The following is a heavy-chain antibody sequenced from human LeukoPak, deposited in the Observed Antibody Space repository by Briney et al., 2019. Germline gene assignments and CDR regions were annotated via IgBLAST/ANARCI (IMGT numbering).Heavy chain of an antibody. CDR2: IYYSGST. CDR1: GGSISNYY. Sequence: PSETLSLTCTVSGGSISNYYWSWIRQPPGKGLEWIGYIYYSGSTKYNPSLKSRVTISVDTSKNQFSLTLTSVTAADTAVYYCARERGSGWYDMSFEYWGQGTLVTVSS. D-gene: IGHD6-19*01. J-gene: IGHJ4*02. CDR3: ARERGSGWYDMSFEY. V-gene: IGHV4-59*12.